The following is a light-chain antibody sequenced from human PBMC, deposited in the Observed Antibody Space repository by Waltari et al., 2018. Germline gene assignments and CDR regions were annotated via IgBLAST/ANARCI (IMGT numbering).Light chain of an antibody. CDR2: GSS. J-gene: IGKJ1*01. Sequence: EIVMTQSPATLSVSPGERVTLSCRASQSVSSKLAWYQQKGGQAPRLLIYGSSTRATGIPARFSGSGSGTEFTLTISSLQSEDFAVYYCQQYDNWPPVTFGQGTKVEI. CDR3: QQYDNWPPVT. V-gene: IGKV3-15*01. CDR1: QSVSSK.